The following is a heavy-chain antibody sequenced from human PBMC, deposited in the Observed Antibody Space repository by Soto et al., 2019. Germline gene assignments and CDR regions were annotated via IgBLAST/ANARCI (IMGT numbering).Heavy chain of an antibody. Sequence: GGSLRLSCAASGFTFSSYGMHWVRQAPGKGLEWVAVIWYDGSNKYYADSVKGRFTISRDNSKNTLYLQMNSLRAEDTAVYYCARDGGSWSDAFDIWGQGTMVTVSS. J-gene: IGHJ3*02. D-gene: IGHD6-13*01. CDR3: ARDGGSWSDAFDI. CDR1: GFTFSSYG. V-gene: IGHV3-33*08. CDR2: IWYDGSNK.